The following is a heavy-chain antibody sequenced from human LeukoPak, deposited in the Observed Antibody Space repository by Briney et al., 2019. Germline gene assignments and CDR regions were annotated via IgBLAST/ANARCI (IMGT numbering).Heavy chain of an antibody. V-gene: IGHV3-30*18. Sequence: GGTLRLSCAASGFTFSNYGLSWVRQAPGKGLEWVAVISYDGSNKYYADSVKGRFTISRDNSKNTLYLQMNSLRAEDTAVYYCAKDPYSSSWYGIDYWGQGTLVTVSS. CDR3: AKDPYSSSWYGIDY. CDR2: ISYDGSNK. D-gene: IGHD6-13*01. J-gene: IGHJ4*02. CDR1: GFTFSNYG.